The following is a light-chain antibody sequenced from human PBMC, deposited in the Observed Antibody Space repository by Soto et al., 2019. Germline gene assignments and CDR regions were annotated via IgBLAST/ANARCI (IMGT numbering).Light chain of an antibody. CDR1: QGISSY. J-gene: IGKJ1*01. V-gene: IGKV1-8*01. CDR2: AAS. Sequence: AIRMTQSPSSFSASTGDRVTITCRASQGISSYLAWYQQKPGKAPKLLIYAASTLQSGVPSRFSGSGSGTDFTLTISCLQSEDFATYYCQQYYSPPWTFGQGTKVEIK. CDR3: QQYYSPPWT.